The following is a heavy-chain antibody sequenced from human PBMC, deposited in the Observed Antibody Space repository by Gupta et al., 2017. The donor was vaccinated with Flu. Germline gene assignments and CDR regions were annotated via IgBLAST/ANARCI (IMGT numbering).Heavy chain of an antibody. CDR2: ISPGDSEN. D-gene: IGHD4-17*01. Sequence: EVQLVQSGAAVKKPGESLKISCKASGYSFTDFWIAWVRQMPGKGLEWMGIISPGDSENRYSPSFQGQVTISADKSFNTAYLHWSSLKASDSAMYYCARRHYGDYESDLWGQGSLVTVSS. J-gene: IGHJ4*02. V-gene: IGHV5-51*01. CDR1: GYSFTDFW. CDR3: ARRHYGDYESDL.